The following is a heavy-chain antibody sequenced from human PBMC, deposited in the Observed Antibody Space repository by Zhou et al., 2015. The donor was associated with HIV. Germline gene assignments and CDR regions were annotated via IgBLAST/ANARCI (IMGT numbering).Heavy chain of an antibody. CDR1: GFTFSSYA. D-gene: IGHD6-13*01. Sequence: QVQLVESGGGVVQPGRSLRLSCAASGFTFSSYAMHWVRQAPGKGLEWVAVISYDGSNKYYADSVKGRFTISRDNSKNTLYLQMNSLRTEDTAVCYCARDGTGYSSSWFSEYFHHWGQGTLVTVSS. J-gene: IGHJ1*01. CDR2: ISYDGSNK. V-gene: IGHV3-30-3*01. CDR3: ARDGTGYSSSWFSEYFHH.